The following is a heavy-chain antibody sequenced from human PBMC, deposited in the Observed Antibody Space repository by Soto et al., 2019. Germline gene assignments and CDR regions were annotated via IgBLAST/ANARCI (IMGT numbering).Heavy chain of an antibody. CDR1: DGSLTDYY. J-gene: IGHJ5*02. V-gene: IGHV4-59*01. Sequence: KPSETLSLTCIGFDGSLTDYYWSWILQAPGNGLEGIGCFFYGGTRNYNPSLKSRVTLSIDTSKNEFSLTRTYVTAADQEVYYCARRSEYFDPRGQGTLVTVCS. CDR2: FFYGGTR. CDR3: ARRSEYFDP.